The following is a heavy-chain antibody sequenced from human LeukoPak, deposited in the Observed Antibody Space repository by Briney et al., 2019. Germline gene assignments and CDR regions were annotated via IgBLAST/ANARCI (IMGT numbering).Heavy chain of an antibody. CDR2: ISYEGSNK. J-gene: IGHJ4*02. CDR3: AKDYGMGTYFGN. Sequence: GRSLRLSCAASGFSFSTYAMHWVRQAPGKGLEWVAFISYEGSNKYYIDSVKGRFTVSRDNSKNTLYLQMNTLRAEDTAVYLRAKDYGMGTYFGNWGQGALVAVSS. D-gene: IGHD1-7*01. CDR1: GFSFSTYA. V-gene: IGHV3-30*18.